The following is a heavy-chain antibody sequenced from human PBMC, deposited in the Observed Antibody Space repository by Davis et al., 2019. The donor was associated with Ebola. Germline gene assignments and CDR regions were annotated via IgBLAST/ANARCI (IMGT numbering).Heavy chain of an antibody. CDR1: GGSISSYY. V-gene: IGHV4-59*01. CDR3: ARGDPGRSGCYLAPS. CDR2: IYYSGST. J-gene: IGHJ4*02. D-gene: IGHD6-19*01. Sequence: GSLRLSCTVSGGSISSYYWSWIRQPPGKGLEWIGYIYYSGSTNYNPSLKSRVTISVDTSKNQFSLKLSSVTAADTAVYYCARGDPGRSGCYLAPSWGQGTLVTVSS.